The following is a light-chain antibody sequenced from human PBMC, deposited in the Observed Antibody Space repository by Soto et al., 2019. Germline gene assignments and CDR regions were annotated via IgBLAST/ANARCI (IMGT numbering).Light chain of an antibody. J-gene: IGKJ2*01. CDR2: DAS. Sequence: EIVLPQSPATLSLSPGESATLSCRASERVGSYIAWYQQKPGQAPRLLIFDASKRATGIPARFSGSGSGTDFTLTISRLEPEDFAIYYCLQRHIWHRKYTFGQGTKLEI. CDR3: LQRHIWHRKYT. CDR1: ERVGSY. V-gene: IGKV3-11*01.